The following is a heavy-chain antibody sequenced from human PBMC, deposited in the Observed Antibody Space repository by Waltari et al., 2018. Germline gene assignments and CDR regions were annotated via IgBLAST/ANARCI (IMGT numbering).Heavy chain of an antibody. D-gene: IGHD3-3*01. CDR2: IYHSGST. CDR1: GYSISSGYY. J-gene: IGHJ1*01. Sequence: QLQLQESGPGLVKPSETLSLTCAVSGYSISSGYYWGWIRQPPGKGLEWIGSIYHSGSTYYNPSLKSRVTISVDTSKNQFSLKLSSVAAADTAVYYCARAQDYDFWSGIEYFQHWGQGTLVTVSS. CDR3: ARAQDYDFWSGIEYFQH. V-gene: IGHV4-38-2*01.